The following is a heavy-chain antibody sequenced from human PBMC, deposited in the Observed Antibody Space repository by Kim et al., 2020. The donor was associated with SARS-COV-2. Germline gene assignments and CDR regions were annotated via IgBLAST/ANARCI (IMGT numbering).Heavy chain of an antibody. CDR1: GYSISSGYY. CDR2: IYHSGST. J-gene: IGHJ6*02. V-gene: IGHV4-38-2*02. CDR3: VDGMDV. Sequence: SETLSLTCTVSGYSISSGYYWGWIRQPPGKGLEWIGSIYHSGSTYYNPSLKSRVTISVDTSKNQFSLKLSSVTAADTAVYYCVDGMDVWGQGTTVTVSS.